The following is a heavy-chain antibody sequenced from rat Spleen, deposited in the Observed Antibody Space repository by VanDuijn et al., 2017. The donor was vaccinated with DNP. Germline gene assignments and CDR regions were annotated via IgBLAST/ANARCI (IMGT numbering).Heavy chain of an antibody. V-gene: IGHV4-2*01. CDR3: VREGLRASDY. Sequence: EVQLVESGGGLVQPGRSLKLSGAASGFNFNDYWMGWVRQAPGKGLEWIGEINKDSSTINYIPYLKDKFTISRDNAQNTLYLQMSKLCSEDTAIYYCVREGLRASDYWGQGVMVTVSS. CDR2: INKDSSTI. CDR1: GFNFNDYW. J-gene: IGHJ2*01. D-gene: IGHD4-1*01.